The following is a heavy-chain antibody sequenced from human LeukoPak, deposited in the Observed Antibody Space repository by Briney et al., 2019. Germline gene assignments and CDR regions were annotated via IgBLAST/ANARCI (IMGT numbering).Heavy chain of an antibody. CDR2: ISGYNGNT. CDR3: ATSRGGYNSGWYDSFFDY. J-gene: IGHJ4*02. Sequence: RISCKGSGYSFTTYGITWVRKAPGQGLEGMGWISGYNGNTNYAQKIQGRVTMTTDTSTSTAYMELRSLRSDDTAVYYCATSRGGYNSGWYDSFFDYWGQGTLVTVSS. V-gene: IGHV1-18*01. CDR1: GYSFTTYG. D-gene: IGHD6-19*01.